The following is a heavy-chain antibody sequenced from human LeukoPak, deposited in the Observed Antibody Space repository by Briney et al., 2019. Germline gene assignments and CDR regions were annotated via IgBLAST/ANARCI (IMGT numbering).Heavy chain of an antibody. CDR1: GFTFSSYS. CDR2: ISSSSSTI. J-gene: IGHJ5*02. V-gene: IGHV3-48*01. CDR3: ARDYGDYRFDP. D-gene: IGHD4-17*01. Sequence: PGGSLRLSCAASGFTFSSYSMNWVRQAPGKGLEWVSYISSSSSTIYYADSVKGRFTISRDNAKNSLYLQMNSLRAEDTAVYYCARDYGDYRFDPWGQGTLVTVSS.